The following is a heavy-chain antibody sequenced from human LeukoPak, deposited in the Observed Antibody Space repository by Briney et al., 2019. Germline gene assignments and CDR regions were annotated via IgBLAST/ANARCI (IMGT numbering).Heavy chain of an antibody. Sequence: SETLSLTCTVSGYSISSGYYWSWIRQPPGKGPEWIGYGYYSGTTNYNPSFRSRVTISLETSKSQFSLKLRFVTTADTAVYYCAREGDPGSGYNYGNWLDPWGQGTLVTVSS. CDR2: GYYSGTT. V-gene: IGHV4-61*01. CDR3: AREGDPGSGYNYGNWLDP. D-gene: IGHD5-24*01. CDR1: GYSISSGYY. J-gene: IGHJ5*02.